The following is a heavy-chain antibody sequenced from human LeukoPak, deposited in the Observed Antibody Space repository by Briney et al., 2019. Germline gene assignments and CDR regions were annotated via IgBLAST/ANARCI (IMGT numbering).Heavy chain of an antibody. CDR2: INHSGST. CDR3: ARDGVGDIVVVPASFDP. V-gene: IGHV4-34*01. J-gene: IGHJ5*02. CDR1: GGSFSGYY. Sequence: SETLPLTCAVYGGSFSGYYWSWIRQPPGKGLEWIGEINHSGSTNYNPSLKSRVTISVDTSKNQFSLKLSSVTAADTAVYYYARDGVGDIVVVPASFDPWGQGTLVTVSS. D-gene: IGHD2-2*01.